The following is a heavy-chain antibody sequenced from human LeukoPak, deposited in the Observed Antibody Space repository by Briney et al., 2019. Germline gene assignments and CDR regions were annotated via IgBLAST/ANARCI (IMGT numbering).Heavy chain of an antibody. J-gene: IGHJ4*02. Sequence: SETLSLTCTVSGGSISSYYWSWIRQPPGKGLEWIGYIYYSGSTYYNPSLKSRVTISVDTSKNQFSLKLSSVTAADTAVYYCARHLGPYDSSGYYDYWGQGTLVTVSS. D-gene: IGHD3-22*01. CDR2: IYYSGST. CDR1: GGSISSYY. CDR3: ARHLGPYDSSGYYDY. V-gene: IGHV4-59*08.